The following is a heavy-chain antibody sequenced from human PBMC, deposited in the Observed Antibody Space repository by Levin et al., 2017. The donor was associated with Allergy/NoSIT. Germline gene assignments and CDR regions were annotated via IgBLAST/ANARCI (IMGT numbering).Heavy chain of an antibody. Sequence: GGSLRLSCAASGFTVSSNYMSWVRQAPGKGLEWVSLIYRGGTTYYADSVKGRFTISRDNSNNTLYLQMNSLSAEDTAVYYCARRYYGLGTYYMDVWGKGTTVTVAS. V-gene: IGHV3-66*01. J-gene: IGHJ6*03. CDR3: ARRYYGLGTYYMDV. D-gene: IGHD3-10*01. CDR2: IYRGGTT. CDR1: GFTVSSNY.